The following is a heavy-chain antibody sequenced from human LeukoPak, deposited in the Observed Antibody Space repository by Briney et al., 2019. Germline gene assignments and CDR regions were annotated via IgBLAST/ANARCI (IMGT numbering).Heavy chain of an antibody. D-gene: IGHD3-22*01. J-gene: IGHJ4*02. CDR1: GFTFSLYW. V-gene: IGHV3-7*03. Sequence: GGSLRLSCAASGFTFSLYWMNWVRRAPGKGLEWVANIKPDGSEKKYVDSVKGRFTISRDNAKNSLCLQMNSLRAEDTAVYYCARQANYYYDSSGYYYFDYWGQGTLVTVSS. CDR3: ARQANYYYDSSGYYYFDY. CDR2: IKPDGSEK.